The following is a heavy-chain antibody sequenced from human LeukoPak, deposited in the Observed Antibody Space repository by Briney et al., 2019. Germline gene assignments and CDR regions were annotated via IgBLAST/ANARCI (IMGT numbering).Heavy chain of an antibody. CDR1: GFTFSSYW. D-gene: IGHD2-2*01. CDR2: INTDGSST. CDR3: ARLPAYCSSTSCYYDY. V-gene: IGHV3-74*01. Sequence: GGSLRLSCAASGFTFSSYWMHWVRQAPGKGLVWVSRINTDGSSTSYADSVKGRFTISRDNSKNTLYLQMNSLRAEDTAVYYCARLPAYCSSTSCYYDYWGQGTLVTVSS. J-gene: IGHJ4*02.